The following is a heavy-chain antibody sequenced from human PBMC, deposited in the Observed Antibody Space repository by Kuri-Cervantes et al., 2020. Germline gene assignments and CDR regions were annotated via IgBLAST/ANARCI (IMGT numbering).Heavy chain of an antibody. D-gene: IGHD2-2*01. V-gene: IGHV3-21*04. Sequence: GESLKISCAASGFTFSSYSMNWVRQAPGRGLEWVSSISSSSSYIYYADSVKGRFTISRDNAKNSLYLQMNSLRAEDTALYYCARAEVPAAIELSYYYYYMDVWGKGTTVTVSS. CDR2: ISSSSSYI. J-gene: IGHJ6*03. CDR1: GFTFSSYS. CDR3: ARAEVPAAIELSYYYYYMDV.